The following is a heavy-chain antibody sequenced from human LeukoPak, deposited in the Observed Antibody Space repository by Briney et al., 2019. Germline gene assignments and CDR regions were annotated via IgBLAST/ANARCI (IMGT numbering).Heavy chain of an antibody. J-gene: IGHJ4*02. CDR2: ISSSSSTI. CDR1: GFTFSNYN. CDR3: ARGLDYGDYSGY. Sequence: GGSLRLSCAASGFTFSNYNMNWVRQAPGKGLEWVSYISSSSSTIYYADSVKGRFTISRDNARNSLYLQMNRLRDEDTAVYYCARGLDYGDYSGYWGQGTLVTVSS. D-gene: IGHD4-17*01. V-gene: IGHV3-48*02.